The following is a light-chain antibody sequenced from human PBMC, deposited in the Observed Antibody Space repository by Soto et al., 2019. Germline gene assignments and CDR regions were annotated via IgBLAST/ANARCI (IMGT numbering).Light chain of an antibody. Sequence: EIVLTQSPCTLSLSPGERATLSCRASQSVSSSYLAWYQQKPGQAPRLLIYGASSRATGIPDRFSGSGSGTDFTLTISRLEPEDFAVYYCQQYGRSITFGQGTRLEI. CDR2: GAS. CDR3: QQYGRSIT. V-gene: IGKV3-20*01. CDR1: QSVSSSY. J-gene: IGKJ5*01.